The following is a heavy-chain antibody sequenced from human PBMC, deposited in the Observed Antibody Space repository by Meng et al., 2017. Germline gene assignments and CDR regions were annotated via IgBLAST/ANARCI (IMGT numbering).Heavy chain of an antibody. D-gene: IGHD6-13*01. V-gene: IGHV3-7*01. CDR3: ARNPIAAADYFDY. Sequence: VEGVGSGGGLVQPGGSLRLSCAAFGFTFSSYWMSWVRQAPGKGLEWVANIKQDGSEKYYVDSVKGRFTISRDNAKNSLYLQMNSLRAEDTAVYYCARNPIAAADYFDYWGQGTLVTVSS. J-gene: IGHJ4*02. CDR2: IKQDGSEK. CDR1: GFTFSSYW.